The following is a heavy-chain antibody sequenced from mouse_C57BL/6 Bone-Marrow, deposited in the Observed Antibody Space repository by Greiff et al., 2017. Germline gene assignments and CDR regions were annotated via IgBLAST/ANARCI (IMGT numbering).Heavy chain of an antibody. J-gene: IGHJ4*01. V-gene: IGHV5-15*04. Sequence: EVMLVESGGGLVQPGGSLKLSCAASGFTFSDYGMAWVRQAPRKGPEWVAFISHLAYSIYYADTVTGRFTISRENAKNTLYLEVSSLRSEDTAMYYGARRAAGYDDYYYAIAYWGQGTSVTVSA. CDR2: ISHLAYSI. CDR3: ARRAAGYDDYYYAIAY. CDR1: GFTFSDYG. D-gene: IGHD2-3*01.